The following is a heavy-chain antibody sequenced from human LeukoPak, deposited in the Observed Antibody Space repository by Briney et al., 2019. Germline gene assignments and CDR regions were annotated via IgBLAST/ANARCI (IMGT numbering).Heavy chain of an antibody. CDR2: IYTSGST. CDR3: ARGLEDSGSYYGVSYFDY. D-gene: IGHD1-26*01. V-gene: IGHV4-4*07. J-gene: IGHJ4*02. CDR1: GGSISSYY. Sequence: SETLSLTCTVSGGSISSYYWSWIRQPAGKGLEWIGRIYTSGSTNYNPSLKSRVTISVDTSKNQFSLKLSSVTAADTAVYYCARGLEDSGSYYGVSYFDYWGQGTLVTVSS.